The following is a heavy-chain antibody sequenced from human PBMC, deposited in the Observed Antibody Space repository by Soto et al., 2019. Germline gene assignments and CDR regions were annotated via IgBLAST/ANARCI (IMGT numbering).Heavy chain of an antibody. J-gene: IGHJ6*03. CDR2: TRNKANSYTT. V-gene: IGHV3-72*01. D-gene: IGHD3-3*01. CDR3: ARVNLIFGVVTDIEYYYMDV. Sequence: GWIRQAPGKGLEWVGRTRNKANSYTTEYAASVKGRFTISRDDSKNSLYLQMNSLKTEDTAVYYCARVNLIFGVVTDIEYYYMDVLGKGNAVTVS.